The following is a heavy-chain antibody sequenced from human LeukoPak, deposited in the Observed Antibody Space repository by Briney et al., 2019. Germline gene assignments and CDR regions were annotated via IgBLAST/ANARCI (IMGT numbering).Heavy chain of an antibody. CDR1: GFTVSSNY. D-gene: IGHD2-15*01. V-gene: IGHV3-53*01. CDR2: IYSGGST. Sequence: PGGSLRLSCAASGFTVSSNYMSWVRQAPGKGLEWVSVIYSGGSTYYADSVKGRFTISRDNSKNTLYLQMNSLRAEDTAVYYCARVRYCSGGSCYNPRLYYYYYGVDVWGQGTTVTVSS. CDR3: ARVRYCSGGSCYNPRLYYYYYGVDV. J-gene: IGHJ6*02.